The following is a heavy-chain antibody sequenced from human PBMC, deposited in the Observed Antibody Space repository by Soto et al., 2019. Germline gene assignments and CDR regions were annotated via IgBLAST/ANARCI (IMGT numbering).Heavy chain of an antibody. CDR2: IYWDDDK. J-gene: IGHJ4*02. Sequence: QITLKESGPTLVKPTQTLTLTCTFSGFSLSTSGVGVGWIRHPPGKAMEWLALIYWDDDKRYSPSLKSRLTITKDTSKHQVVLTMTNMDPVDTATYYCAHRWLTWGFDYWGQVTLVTVSS. CDR1: GFSLSTSGVG. CDR3: AHRWLTWGFDY. V-gene: IGHV2-5*02. D-gene: IGHD3-22*01.